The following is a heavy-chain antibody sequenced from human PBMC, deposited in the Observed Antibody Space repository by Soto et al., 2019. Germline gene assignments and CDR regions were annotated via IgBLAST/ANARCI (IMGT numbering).Heavy chain of an antibody. CDR2: IYYSGST. CDR3: ARVGDIVLVPAAMRTFESWFDP. V-gene: IGHV4-31*03. J-gene: IGHJ5*02. D-gene: IGHD2-2*01. CDR1: GGSISSGGYY. Sequence: QVQLQESGPGLVKPSQTLSLTCTVSGGSISSGGYYWSWIRQHPGKGLEWIGYIYYSGSTYYNPSLKSRVTISVDTSKNQFSLKLSSVTAADTAVYYCARVGDIVLVPAAMRTFESWFDPWGQGTLVTVSS.